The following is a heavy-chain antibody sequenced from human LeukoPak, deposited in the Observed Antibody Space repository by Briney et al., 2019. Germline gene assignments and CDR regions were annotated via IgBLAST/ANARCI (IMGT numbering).Heavy chain of an antibody. Sequence: GGSLRLSCAASGFTFGSYSMNWVRQAPGKGLEWVSSISSSSSYIYYADSVKGRFTISRDNAKNSLYLQMNSLRAEDTAVYYCARDGSYSSSWYFDYWGQGTLVTVSS. CDR1: GFTFGSYS. J-gene: IGHJ4*02. D-gene: IGHD6-13*01. V-gene: IGHV3-21*01. CDR3: ARDGSYSSSWYFDY. CDR2: ISSSSSYI.